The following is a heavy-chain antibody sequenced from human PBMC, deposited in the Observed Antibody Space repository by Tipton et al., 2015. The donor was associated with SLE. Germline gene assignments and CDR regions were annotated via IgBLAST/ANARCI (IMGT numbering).Heavy chain of an antibody. CDR2: ISTSGNAI. CDR3: ARVGITMVKGVVGDDALDV. CDR1: GFTFSNYE. D-gene: IGHD1-14*01. V-gene: IGHV3-48*03. Sequence: SLRLSCAGSGFTFSNYEMVWVRQAPGKGLEWISYISTSGNAIYSADSVEGRFTVSRDNAEKSLYLQMNNLRADDTAVYYCARVGITMVKGVVGDDALDVWGQGTTVSVSS. J-gene: IGHJ3*01.